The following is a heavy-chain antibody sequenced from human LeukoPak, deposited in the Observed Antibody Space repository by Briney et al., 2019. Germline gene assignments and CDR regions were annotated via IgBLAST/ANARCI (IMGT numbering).Heavy chain of an antibody. D-gene: IGHD3-22*01. CDR2: IYSGGST. V-gene: IGHV3-66*01. CDR1: GFTFSTYS. Sequence: GGSLRLSCAASGFTFSTYSMSWVRQAPGKGLEWVSVIYSGGSTYYADSVKGRFTISRDNSKNTLYLQMNSLRAEDTAVYYCARVMGFYDSSGYYPHTFSHWGQGTLVTVSS. J-gene: IGHJ4*02. CDR3: ARVMGFYDSSGYYPHTFSH.